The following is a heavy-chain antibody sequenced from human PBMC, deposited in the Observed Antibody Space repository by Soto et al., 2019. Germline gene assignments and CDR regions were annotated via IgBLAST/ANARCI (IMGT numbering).Heavy chain of an antibody. CDR3: ASRGIRGVIKGDHYYGMVV. D-gene: IGHD3-10*01. J-gene: IGHJ6*02. CDR1: GGSISSGGYY. CDR2: IYYSGST. Sequence: QVQLQESGPGLVKPSQTLSLTCTVSGGSISSGGYYWSRIRQHPGKGLEWIGYIYYSGSTYYNPSLKSRVTISVDTSKNLFSLKLSSVTAADTALYYCASRGIRGVIKGDHYYGMVVWGQGTTVTVSS. V-gene: IGHV4-31*03.